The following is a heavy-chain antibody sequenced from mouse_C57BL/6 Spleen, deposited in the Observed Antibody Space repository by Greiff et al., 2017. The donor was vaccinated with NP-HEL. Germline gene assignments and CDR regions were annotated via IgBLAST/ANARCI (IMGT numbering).Heavy chain of an antibody. V-gene: IGHV1-22*01. Sequence: EVQLQQSGPELVKPGASVKMSCKASGYTFTDYNMHWVKQSHGKSLEWIGYINPNNGGTSYNQKFKGKATLTVNKSSSTAYMELRSLTSEDSAVYYCAREISFYYYGSSYEGFAYWGQGTLVTVSA. CDR1: GYTFTDYN. J-gene: IGHJ3*01. D-gene: IGHD1-1*01. CDR2: INPNNGGT. CDR3: AREISFYYYGSSYEGFAY.